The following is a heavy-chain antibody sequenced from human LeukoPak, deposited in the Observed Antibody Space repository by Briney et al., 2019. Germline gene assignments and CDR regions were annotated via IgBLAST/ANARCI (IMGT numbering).Heavy chain of an antibody. CDR2: INSGSAGST. J-gene: IGHJ4*02. D-gene: IGHD5-18*01. CDR3: ARDRSKVDTATINY. CDR1: GLSFINYA. V-gene: IGHV3-23*01. Sequence: GGSLRLSCVASGLSFINYAMTWVRQAPGKGLEWVSSINSGSAGSTSYADPVRGRSTISRDNSKNTLYLQMNSLRAEDTAVYYCARDRSKVDTATINYWGQGTLVTVSS.